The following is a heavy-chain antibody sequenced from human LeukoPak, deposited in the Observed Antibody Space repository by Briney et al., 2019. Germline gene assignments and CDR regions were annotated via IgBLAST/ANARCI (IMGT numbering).Heavy chain of an antibody. CDR1: GFTFGSYA. D-gene: IGHD6-19*01. J-gene: IGHJ5*02. CDR2: IDASGGST. CDR3: AKGSGSGWYGWFAP. Sequence: GGSLRLSCAASGFTFGSYAMTWVRQAPGKGLEWVSSIDASGGSTYYADSVKGRFTISRDSSKNTFYLQMNTLRADDTAVYYCAKGSGSGWYGWFAPWGQGTLVTVSS. V-gene: IGHV3-23*01.